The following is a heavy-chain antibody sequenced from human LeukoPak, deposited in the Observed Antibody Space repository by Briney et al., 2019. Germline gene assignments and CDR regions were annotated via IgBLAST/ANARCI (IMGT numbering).Heavy chain of an antibody. V-gene: IGHV3-30*01. D-gene: IGHD3-22*01. J-gene: IGHJ4*02. CDR3: ARDRGVYDIAGYYS. Sequence: PGGSLRLSCAASGFTFSTYAMVWVRHAPGKGLEWVSLISFDGTNKYYADSVKGRFTISRDNSKNTVYLQMNSLRAEDKAIYYCARDRGVYDIAGYYSWGQGTLVTVSS. CDR2: ISFDGTNK. CDR1: GFTFSTYA.